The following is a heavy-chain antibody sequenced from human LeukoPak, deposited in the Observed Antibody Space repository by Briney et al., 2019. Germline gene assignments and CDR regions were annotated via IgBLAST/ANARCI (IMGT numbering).Heavy chain of an antibody. CDR2: INWSGGST. CDR3: ARAPITSPFYFDY. D-gene: IGHD2-2*01. V-gene: IGHV3-20*03. Sequence: ASXXAFDEHGMSWVRHVPGKGLEWVSGINWSGGSTGYADPLRGRFTISRDNAKNSLYLQMDSLRAEDTALYYCARAPITSPFYFDYWGQGTLVTVSS. CDR1: XXAFDEHG. J-gene: IGHJ4*02.